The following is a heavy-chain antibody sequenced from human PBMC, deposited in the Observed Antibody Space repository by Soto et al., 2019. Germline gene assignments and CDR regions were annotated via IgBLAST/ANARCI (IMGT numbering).Heavy chain of an antibody. V-gene: IGHV4-38-2*01. CDR1: CYSISSGYY. Sequence: PSETLSLTCAVSCYSISSGYYWDWIRQPPGKGLEWIGSIYHSGSTYYNPSLKSRVTISVDTSKNQFSLKLSSVTAADTAVYYCARVNYYDSSGVFDPWGQGTLVTVSS. CDR2: IYHSGST. CDR3: ARVNYYDSSGVFDP. J-gene: IGHJ5*02. D-gene: IGHD3-22*01.